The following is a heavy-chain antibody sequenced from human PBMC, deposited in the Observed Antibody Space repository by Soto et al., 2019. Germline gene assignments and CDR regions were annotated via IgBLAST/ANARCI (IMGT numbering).Heavy chain of an antibody. Sequence: QVQLQQWGAGLLKPSETLSLTCAVYGGSFSGYYWSWIRQPPGKGLEWIGEINHSGSTNYNPSLKSRVTISVDTSKNQFSLKLSSVTAADTAVYYCARGSNGNWNDGRKGNWFDPWGQGTLVTVSS. CDR2: INHSGST. D-gene: IGHD1-1*01. CDR3: ARGSNGNWNDGRKGNWFDP. J-gene: IGHJ5*02. CDR1: GGSFSGYY. V-gene: IGHV4-34*01.